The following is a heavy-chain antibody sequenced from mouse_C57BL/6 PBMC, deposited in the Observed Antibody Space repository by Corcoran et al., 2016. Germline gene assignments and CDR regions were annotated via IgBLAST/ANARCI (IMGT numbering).Heavy chain of an antibody. CDR1: GYTFTDYN. CDR3: ARVYYDYGGAMDY. Sequence: EVQLQQSGPELVKPGASVKIPCKASGYTFTDYNMDWVKQSHGKSLEWIGDINPNNGGTIYNQKFKGKATLTVDKSSSTAYMELRSLTSEDTAVYYCARVYYDYGGAMDYWGQGTSVTVSS. J-gene: IGHJ4*01. D-gene: IGHD2-4*01. V-gene: IGHV1-18*01. CDR2: INPNNGGT.